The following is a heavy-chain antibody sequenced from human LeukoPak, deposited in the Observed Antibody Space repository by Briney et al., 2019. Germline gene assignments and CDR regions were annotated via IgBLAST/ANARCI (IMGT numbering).Heavy chain of an antibody. Sequence: GGSLRLSWAASGCTFSSYERNWGRQAPGNGLEWGSYISSSCSTIYYADSVKGRFTISRDNAKNSLYLQMNSLRAEDTAVYYCAELGITMIGGVWGKGTTVTISS. CDR1: GCTFSSYE. CDR3: AELGITMIGGV. D-gene: IGHD3-10*02. J-gene: IGHJ6*04. V-gene: IGHV3-48*03. CDR2: ISSSCSTI.